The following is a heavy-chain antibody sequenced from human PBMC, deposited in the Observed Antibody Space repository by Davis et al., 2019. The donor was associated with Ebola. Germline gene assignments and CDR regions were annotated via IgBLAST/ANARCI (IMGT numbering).Heavy chain of an antibody. CDR3: ARGWLQDAFDI. V-gene: IGHV4-34*01. D-gene: IGHD5-24*01. J-gene: IGHJ3*02. Sequence: SQTLSLTCAVYGGSFSGYYWSWIRQPPGKGLAWIGEINHSGSTNYNPSLKSRVTISVDTSKNQFSLKLSSVTAADTAVYYCARGWLQDAFDIWGQGTMVTVSS. CDR1: GGSFSGYY. CDR2: INHSGST.